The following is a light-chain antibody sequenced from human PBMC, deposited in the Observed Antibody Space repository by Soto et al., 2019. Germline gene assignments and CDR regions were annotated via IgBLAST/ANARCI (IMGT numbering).Light chain of an antibody. Sequence: QSALTQPASVSGSPGQSITISCTGTSSDVGSHNLVSWYQQHPGQAPKLMIYEVSKRPLGVSARFSDSKSGKTASLTISRLQDEDEADYYCCSYGGSRAVFGGGTQLTVL. J-gene: IGLJ7*01. CDR1: SSDVGSHNL. V-gene: IGLV2-23*02. CDR3: CSYGGSRAV. CDR2: EVS.